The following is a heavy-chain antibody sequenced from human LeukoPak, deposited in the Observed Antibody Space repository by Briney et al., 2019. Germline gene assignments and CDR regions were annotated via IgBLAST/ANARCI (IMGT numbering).Heavy chain of an antibody. V-gene: IGHV1-58*02. CDR2: IVVGSGNT. Sequence: SVKVSCKASGFTFTSSAMQWVRQARGQRLEWIGWIVVGSGNTNYAQKFQERVTITRDMSTSTAYMELSSLRSEDTAVYYCAAVYCSSTSCYLGASDIWGQGTMVTVSS. CDR3: AAVYCSSTSCYLGASDI. D-gene: IGHD2-2*01. J-gene: IGHJ3*02. CDR1: GFTFTSSA.